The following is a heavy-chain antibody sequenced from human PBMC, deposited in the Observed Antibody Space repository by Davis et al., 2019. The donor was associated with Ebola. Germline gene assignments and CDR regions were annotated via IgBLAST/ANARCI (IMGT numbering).Heavy chain of an antibody. CDR3: ARDNGVITNYFDY. Sequence: GGSLRLSCAASGFTFSASTMNWVRQAPGKGLEWVSSISTTSTYIYYSDSVKGRFTISRDNAKSSLYLQMNSLRAEDTAVYYCARDNGVITNYFDYWGQGTLVTVSS. CDR2: ISTTSTYI. J-gene: IGHJ4*02. V-gene: IGHV3-21*01. CDR1: GFTFSAST. D-gene: IGHD3-22*01.